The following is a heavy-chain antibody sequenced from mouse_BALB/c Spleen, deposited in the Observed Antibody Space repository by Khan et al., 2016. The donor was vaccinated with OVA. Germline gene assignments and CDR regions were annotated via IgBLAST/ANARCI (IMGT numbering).Heavy chain of an antibody. D-gene: IGHD2-12*01. CDR1: GFDFSRYW. J-gene: IGHJ3*01. CDR2: INPDSSTI. Sequence: EVKLLESGGGLVQPGGSLKLSCAASGFDFSRYWMSWVRQAPGKGLEWIGEINPDSSTINYTPSLKDKFIISSDNAKNTLYLQMSRVRSEDTAIYYCARPYCYDGRAWFAYWGQGTLVTVSA. CDR3: ARPYCYDGRAWFAY. V-gene: IGHV4-1*02.